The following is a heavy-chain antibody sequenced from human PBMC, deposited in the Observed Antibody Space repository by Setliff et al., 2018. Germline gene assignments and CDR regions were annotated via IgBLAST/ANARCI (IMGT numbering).Heavy chain of an antibody. V-gene: IGHV1-18*01. D-gene: IGHD2-2*01. Sequence: ASVKVSCKASGYTFITYGVNWVRQAPGQGLEWMGWISAYNGNTNYAQNLQDRVTMTTDTSTSTAYMEVRSLRSDDTAQYYCVRDRAAIVVGPPTAAFDIWGQGTMVTVSS. CDR3: VRDRAAIVVGPPTAAFDI. CDR2: ISAYNGNT. J-gene: IGHJ3*02. CDR1: GYTFITYG.